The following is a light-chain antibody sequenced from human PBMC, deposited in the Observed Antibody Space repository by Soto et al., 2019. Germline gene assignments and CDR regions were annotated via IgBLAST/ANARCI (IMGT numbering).Light chain of an antibody. V-gene: IGKV2-28*01. Sequence: DIVLPQSPLSLPVTPGEPASISCRASQSLLQSNGYNYLAWFLQKPGQSPQLLIYLASTRASGVPDRFSGSGSGTDFTLKISRVEAEDAGVYYCMQALQTPRTFGGGTKVEI. J-gene: IGKJ4*01. CDR3: MQALQTPRT. CDR1: QSLLQSNGYNY. CDR2: LAS.